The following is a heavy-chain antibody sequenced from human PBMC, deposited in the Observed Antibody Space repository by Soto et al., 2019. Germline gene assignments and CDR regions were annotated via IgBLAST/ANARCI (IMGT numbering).Heavy chain of an antibody. CDR2: IFYTGNT. V-gene: IGHV4-59*01. J-gene: IGHJ5*02. CDR1: GGSITSYY. Sequence: ASETLSLTCTVSGGSITSYYWSWIRQSPGKGLEWIAFIFYTGNTNYNPSLPSRVTISVDTSKNQCSLMLNSLTAADTAVYYCARRGWLVHIRGSYWFDPWGQGTLVTVSS. CDR3: ARRGWLVHIRGSYWFDP. D-gene: IGHD6-19*01.